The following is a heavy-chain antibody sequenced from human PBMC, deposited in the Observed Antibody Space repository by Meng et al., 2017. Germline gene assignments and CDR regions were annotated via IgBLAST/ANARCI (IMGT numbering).Heavy chain of an antibody. J-gene: IGHJ4*02. Sequence: GADFKNAGASGNDSCKAPGGTCSSYDISWGRQAHGQGIEWMGWISPIFGTANYAQKLQGRVTITADKSTSTAYMELSSLRSEDTAVYYCARDYREYCSGGSCYYFDYWGQGTLVTVSS. CDR2: ISPIFGTA. D-gene: IGHD2-15*01. V-gene: IGHV1-69*06. CDR3: ARDYREYCSGGSCYYFDY. CDR1: GGTCSSYD.